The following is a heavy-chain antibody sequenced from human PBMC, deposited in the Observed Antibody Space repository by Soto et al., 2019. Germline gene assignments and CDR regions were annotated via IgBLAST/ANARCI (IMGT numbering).Heavy chain of an antibody. CDR2: INHRGST. V-gene: IGHV4-34*01. Sequence: QVQLQQWGAGLLKPSETLSLTCAVYGGSFSGYYWSWIRQPPGKGLEWIGEINHRGSTNYNPYLRRRDTISVRPSKNQFSLKVSAVTAADTAVYCCARIVVVVAASAFDVWGQGTMVPVSS. J-gene: IGHJ3*01. CDR1: GGSFSGYY. D-gene: IGHD2-15*01. CDR3: ARIVVVVAASAFDV.